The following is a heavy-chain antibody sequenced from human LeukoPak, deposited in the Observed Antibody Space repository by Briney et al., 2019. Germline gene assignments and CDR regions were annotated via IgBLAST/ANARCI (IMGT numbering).Heavy chain of an antibody. D-gene: IGHD6-13*01. V-gene: IGHV3-23*01. CDR3: AKDDPPGTGLNWYDP. Sequence: GGSLRLSCAASGFTFNSYGMHWVRQAPGKGLEWVSAISGSGGSTYYADSVKGRFTISRDNSENTLYLQMNSLRAEDTAVYYCAKDDPPGTGLNWYDPWGQGTLVTVSS. CDR2: ISGSGGST. CDR1: GFTFNSYG. J-gene: IGHJ5*02.